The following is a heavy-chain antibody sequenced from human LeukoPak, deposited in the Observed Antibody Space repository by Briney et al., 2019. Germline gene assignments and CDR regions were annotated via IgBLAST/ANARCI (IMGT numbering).Heavy chain of an antibody. CDR2: INRDGSRT. J-gene: IGHJ6*04. CDR3: AKEILDGGRALDV. D-gene: IGHD2-15*01. CDR1: GFTFDRYS. V-gene: IGHV3-43*01. Sequence: GGSLRLSCEASGFTFDRYSMQWVRQVPGKGLEGFSLINRDGSRTFYLDSVKGRFTISRDNSKNSLYLEMDSLRTDDTALYFCAKEILDGGRALDVWGKGTTVTVSS.